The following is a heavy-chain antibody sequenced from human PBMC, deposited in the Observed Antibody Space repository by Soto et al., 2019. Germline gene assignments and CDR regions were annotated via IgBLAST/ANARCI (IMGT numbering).Heavy chain of an antibody. CDR2: ISWNSGSI. CDR3: AKDPYSSSWYMGAFDI. V-gene: IGHV3-9*01. Sequence: EVQLVESGGGLLQPGRSLRLSCAASGFTFDDYAMHWVRQAPGKGLEWVSGISWNSGSIGYADSVKGRFTISRDNAKNSLYLQMNSLRAEDTALYYCAKDPYSSSWYMGAFDIWGQGTMVTVSS. D-gene: IGHD6-13*01. CDR1: GFTFDDYA. J-gene: IGHJ3*02.